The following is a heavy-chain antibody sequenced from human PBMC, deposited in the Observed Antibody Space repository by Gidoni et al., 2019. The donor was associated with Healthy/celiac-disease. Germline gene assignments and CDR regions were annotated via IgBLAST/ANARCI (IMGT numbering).Heavy chain of an antibody. CDR2: IYYSGNT. J-gene: IGHJ2*01. CDR1: GGSISSYY. V-gene: IGHV4-59*01. CDR3: ARDEATVIFDL. D-gene: IGHD4-17*01. Sequence: QVQLQESGPGLVKPSETLSLTCTDSGGSISSYYWSWIRQPTGKGLEWSGYIYYSGNTNYNPSLKSRVTISVDTSKNQFSLKLSSVTAADTAVYYCARDEATVIFDLWGRGTLVTVSS.